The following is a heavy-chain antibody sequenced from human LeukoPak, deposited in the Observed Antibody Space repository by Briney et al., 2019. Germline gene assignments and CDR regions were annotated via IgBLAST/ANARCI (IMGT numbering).Heavy chain of an antibody. J-gene: IGHJ4*02. CDR2: ISYDGSNK. V-gene: IGHV3-30-3*01. CDR3: AKDLVGFGVVIRRSPSYYFDY. D-gene: IGHD3-3*01. CDR1: GFTFSSYA. Sequence: PGRSLRLSCAASGFTFSSYATHWVRQAPGKGQEWVAVISYDGSNKYYTASVKGRSTIPRDNSKNTLYLQMNSVRAEDTAVYYCAKDLVGFGVVIRRSPSYYFDYWGQGTLVTVSS.